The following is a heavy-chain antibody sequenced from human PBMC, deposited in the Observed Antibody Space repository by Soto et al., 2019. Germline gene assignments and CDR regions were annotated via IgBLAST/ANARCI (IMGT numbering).Heavy chain of an antibody. CDR2: FDPEDGET. V-gene: IGHV1-24*01. CDR1: GYTLTELS. J-gene: IGHJ4*02. CDR3: ATSGYCSSTSCFAFDY. Sequence: GASVKVSCKVSGYTLTELSMHWVRQAPGKGLEWMGGFDPEDGETIYAQKFQGRVTMTEDTSTDTAYMELSSLRSEDTAVYYCATSGYCSSTSCFAFDYWGQGTLVTVSS. D-gene: IGHD2-2*01.